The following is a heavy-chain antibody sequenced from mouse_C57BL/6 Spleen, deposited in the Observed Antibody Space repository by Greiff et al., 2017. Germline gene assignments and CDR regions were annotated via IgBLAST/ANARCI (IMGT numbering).Heavy chain of an antibody. CDR2: IDPEDGDT. CDR3: TSGTRYWYFDV. Sequence: VQLQQSGAELVRPGASVKLSCTASGFNIKDYYMHWVKQRPEQGLEWIGRIDPEDGDTEYAPTFQGKATMTADTTSNTAYLQLSSLTYEGTTIYYCTSGTRYWYFDVWGTGTTVTVSS. CDR1: GFNIKDYY. J-gene: IGHJ1*03. V-gene: IGHV14-1*01. D-gene: IGHD4-1*01.